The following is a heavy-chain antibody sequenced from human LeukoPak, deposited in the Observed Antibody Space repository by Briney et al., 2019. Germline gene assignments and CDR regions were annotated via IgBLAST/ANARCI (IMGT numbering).Heavy chain of an antibody. Sequence: SETLSLTCTVSGGSISSGGYYWSWIRQPPGKGLEWIGEINHSGSTNYNPSLKSRVTISVDTSKNQFSLKLSSVTAADTAVYYCARVMGYYDSSGYTYWGQGTLVTVSS. J-gene: IGHJ4*02. CDR1: GGSISSGGYY. CDR2: INHSGST. CDR3: ARVMGYYDSSGYTY. D-gene: IGHD3-22*01. V-gene: IGHV4-39*07.